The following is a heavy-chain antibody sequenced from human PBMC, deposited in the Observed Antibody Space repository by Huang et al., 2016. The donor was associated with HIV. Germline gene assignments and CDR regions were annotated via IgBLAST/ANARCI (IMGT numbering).Heavy chain of an antibody. Sequence: EVQLVESGGGLVKPGGSLRLSCAASGFTFSNAWLSWVRQAPGKGLEWVGRIKSKTEGGTTYYAAPVKGRFTISRDDSKNTLYLQMNSLKTEDTAVYYCTTESESSGWTMDHDAFDIWGQGTMVTVSS. V-gene: IGHV3-15*01. CDR2: IKSKTEGGTT. CDR1: GFTFSNAW. J-gene: IGHJ3*02. D-gene: IGHD6-19*01. CDR3: TTESESSGWTMDHDAFDI.